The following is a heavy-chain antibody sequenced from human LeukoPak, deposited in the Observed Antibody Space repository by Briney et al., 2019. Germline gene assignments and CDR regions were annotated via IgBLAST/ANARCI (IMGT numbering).Heavy chain of an antibody. CDR2: ISGSGCST. Sequence: PGGSLRLSCAASGFTYSSYAMSWVRQAPGKGVEGVSAISGSGCSTYYADPVKGRFTISRDNSKKTLYLQMNSLRAADTAVYYCAKSPVGNTYGQKPYYYYFDYWGQGTLVTVSS. CDR3: AKSPVGNTYGQKPYYYYFDY. J-gene: IGHJ4*02. CDR1: GFTYSSYA. D-gene: IGHD5-18*01. V-gene: IGHV3-23*01.